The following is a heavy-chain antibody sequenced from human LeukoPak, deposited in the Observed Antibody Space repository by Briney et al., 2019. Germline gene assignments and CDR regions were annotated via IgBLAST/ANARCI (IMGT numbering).Heavy chain of an antibody. J-gene: IGHJ3*02. D-gene: IGHD3-22*01. V-gene: IGHV1-69*06. Sequence: SVKVSCKASGYAFSSYAISWVRQAPGQGLEWMGGIIPIFGTANYAQKFQGRVTITADKSTSTAYMELSSLRSEDTAVYYCARWGESETYDSSGNDDLDIWGQGTMVTVSS. CDR2: IIPIFGTA. CDR1: GYAFSSYA. CDR3: ARWGESETYDSSGNDDLDI.